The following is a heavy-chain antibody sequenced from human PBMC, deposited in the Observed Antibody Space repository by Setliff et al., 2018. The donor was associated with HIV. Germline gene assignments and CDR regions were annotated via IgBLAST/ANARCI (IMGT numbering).Heavy chain of an antibody. D-gene: IGHD6-19*01. CDR3: ARVSIEVAGRYYHCYMDV. CDR2: INHSGST. V-gene: IGHV4-34*01. J-gene: IGHJ6*03. Sequence: SETLSLTCAVYGGSFSGYYWSWIRQPPGKGLEWSGEINHSGSTNYNPSLKSRVTISVDTSKNQFSLKLSSVTAADTAVYYCARVSIEVAGRYYHCYMDVWGKGTTVTVAS. CDR1: GGSFSGYY.